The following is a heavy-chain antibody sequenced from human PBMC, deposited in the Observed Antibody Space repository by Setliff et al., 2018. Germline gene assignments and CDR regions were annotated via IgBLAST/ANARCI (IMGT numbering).Heavy chain of an antibody. CDR1: GYSISSGYY. CDR2: IYHSGST. V-gene: IGHV4-38-2*01. D-gene: IGHD3-10*01. CDR3: ARLYEFGELFSNY. Sequence: SETLSLTCAVSGYSISSGYYWGWIRQPPGKGLEWIGVIYHSGSTYYNPSLKSRVTISVDTSKNQFSLKLSSVTAADTAVYYCARLYEFGELFSNYWGQGTLVTVSS. J-gene: IGHJ4*02.